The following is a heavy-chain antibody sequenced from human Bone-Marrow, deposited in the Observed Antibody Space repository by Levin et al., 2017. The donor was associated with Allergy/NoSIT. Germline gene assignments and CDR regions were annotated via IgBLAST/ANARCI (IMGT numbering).Heavy chain of an antibody. V-gene: IGHV6-1*01. D-gene: IGHD1-1*01. CDR3: ARVRTNWDGLTQNRGTDA. CDR2: TYYRSKWYN. CDR1: GDSVSSNGAS. J-gene: IGHJ6*02. Sequence: SETLSLTCAISGDSVSSNGASWAWIRQSPSRGLEWLGRTYYRSKWYNDYAASVRSRISITADTSKNHFSLQLNSVTGEDTAVYYCARVRTNWDGLTQNRGTDAWGQGTTVTVSS.